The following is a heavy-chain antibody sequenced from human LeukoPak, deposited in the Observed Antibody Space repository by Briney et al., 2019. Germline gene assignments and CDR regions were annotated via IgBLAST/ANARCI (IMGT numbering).Heavy chain of an antibody. CDR1: GFTFSSSA. Sequence: GGSLRLSCAASGFTFSSSAMSWVRQVPGKGLEWVSGISASGGSTYYADSVKGRFTISRDNSKNTLYLQMNSLRAEDTAVYYCAKDKGYSSGWYGDYWGQGTLVTVSS. CDR2: ISASGGST. J-gene: IGHJ4*02. CDR3: AKDKGYSSGWYGDY. D-gene: IGHD6-19*01. V-gene: IGHV3-23*01.